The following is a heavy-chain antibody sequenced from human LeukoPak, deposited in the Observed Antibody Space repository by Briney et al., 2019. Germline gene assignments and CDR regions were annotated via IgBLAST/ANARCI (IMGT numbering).Heavy chain of an antibody. Sequence: SETLSLTCAVYGGSFSGYYWSWIRQPPGKGLEWIGEINHSGSTNYNPSLKSRVTISVDTSKNQFSLKLSSVTAADTAVYYCARGRIITMIVVVITAKGRAFDIWGQGTMVTVSS. CDR1: GGSFSGYY. CDR2: INHSGST. CDR3: ARGRIITMIVVVITAKGRAFDI. D-gene: IGHD3-22*01. J-gene: IGHJ3*02. V-gene: IGHV4-34*01.